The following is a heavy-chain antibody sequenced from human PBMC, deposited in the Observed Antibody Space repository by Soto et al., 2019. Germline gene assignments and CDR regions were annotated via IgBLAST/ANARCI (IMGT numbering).Heavy chain of an antibody. V-gene: IGHV1-2*04. CDR2: INPNSGGT. D-gene: IGHD3-3*01. CDR3: ARDQIFGVDQQGVYYYGMDV. J-gene: IGHJ6*02. CDR1: GYTFTGYY. Sequence: ASVKVSCKASGYTFTGYYMHWVRQAPGQGLEWMGWINPNSGGTNYAQKFQGWVTMTRDTSINTAYMELSRLRSDDTAVYYCARDQIFGVDQQGVYYYGMDVWGQGTTVTVSS.